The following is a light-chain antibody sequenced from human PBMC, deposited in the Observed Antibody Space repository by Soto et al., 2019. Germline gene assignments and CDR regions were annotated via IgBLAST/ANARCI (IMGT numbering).Light chain of an antibody. CDR1: QSVSSY. Sequence: EFVLTQSPATLSLPPGERATFSCRASQSVSSYLAWYQQRPGQAPRLLIYDASNRATGIPARFSGSGSGTDFTLTISSLEPEDFAVYYCQQRSNWPITFGQGTRLEIK. V-gene: IGKV3-11*01. CDR2: DAS. J-gene: IGKJ5*01. CDR3: QQRSNWPIT.